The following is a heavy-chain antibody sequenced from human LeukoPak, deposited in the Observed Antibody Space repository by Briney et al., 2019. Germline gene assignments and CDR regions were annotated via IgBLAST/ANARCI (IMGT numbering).Heavy chain of an antibody. CDR3: ARGAGWNFYEY. V-gene: IGHV3-66*02. D-gene: IGHD6-19*01. CDR1: GFTVSSYF. Sequence: GGSLRLSCAASGFTVSSYFMNWVRQAPGKGLEWVSVFYVGGPTYYADSVQGRFTISRDNSKNTVHLQMNSLRAEDTAVYYRARGAGWNFYEYWGHGTLVTVSS. CDR2: FYVGGPT. J-gene: IGHJ4*01.